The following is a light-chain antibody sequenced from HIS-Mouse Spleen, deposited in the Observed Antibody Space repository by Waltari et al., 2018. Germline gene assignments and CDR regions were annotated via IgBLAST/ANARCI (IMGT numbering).Light chain of an antibody. CDR1: SSDVGGYNY. CDR3: SSYTSSSTKGV. J-gene: IGLJ3*02. CDR2: EVS. Sequence: QSALTQPASVSGSPGQSITISCTGTSSDVGGYNYVSWYQQHPGKAPKLMIYEVSNRPSGVSNRFSGSKSGNTASLTISGLQAEDEADYYCSSYTSSSTKGVFGGGTNLTVL. V-gene: IGLV2-14*01.